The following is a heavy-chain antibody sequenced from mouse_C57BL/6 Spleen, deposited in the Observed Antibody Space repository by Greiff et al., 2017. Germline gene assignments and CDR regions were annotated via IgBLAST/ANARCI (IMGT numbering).Heavy chain of an antibody. CDR2: ICDGGSYN. CDR3: ARDRAGRVDWYFDV. J-gene: IGHJ1*03. D-gene: IGHD1-1*01. CDR1: GFTFSSYA. Sequence: EVHLVESGGGLVTPGGSLKLSCAASGFTFSSYAMSWVRQTPEKRLEWVATICDGGSYNYYPDNVKGRVTISRDNAKNNLYLQMSHLKSEDTAMYDCARDRAGRVDWYFDVWGTGTTVTVSS. V-gene: IGHV5-4*01.